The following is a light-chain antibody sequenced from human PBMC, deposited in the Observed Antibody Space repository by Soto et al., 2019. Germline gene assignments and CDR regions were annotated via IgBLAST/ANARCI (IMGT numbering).Light chain of an antibody. CDR3: NSYTTTNSWV. CDR2: EVT. CDR1: SSDVGGFNY. Sequence: QSALTQPASVSGSPGQSITISCTGTSSDVGGFNYVSWYQQHPGKAPKLIIYEVTNRPSGVSNRFSGSKSGNTASLTISGLQAEDEAEYYCNSYTTTNSWVFGGGTKLTVL. J-gene: IGLJ3*02. V-gene: IGLV2-14*01.